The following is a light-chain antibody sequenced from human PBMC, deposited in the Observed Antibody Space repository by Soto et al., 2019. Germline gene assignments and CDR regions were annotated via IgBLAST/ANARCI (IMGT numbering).Light chain of an antibody. CDR3: QQYSKWTLT. Sequence: EIAMTQSPDTLSVSPGDRATLSCRASQGVRSDLAWYQQKAGQSPRLLIYGASTREAETPARFSGSGAETECTLTISSLQSEDFAVDYCQQYSKWTLTFGGGTKVDI. V-gene: IGKV3-15*01. J-gene: IGKJ4*01. CDR1: QGVRSD. CDR2: GAS.